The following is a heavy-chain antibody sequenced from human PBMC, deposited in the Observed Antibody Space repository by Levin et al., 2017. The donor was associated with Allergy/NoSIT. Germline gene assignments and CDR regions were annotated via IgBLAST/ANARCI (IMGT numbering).Heavy chain of an antibody. CDR3: ARSHFGSGNTYYSNYYMDV. CDR1: GYTFMNYA. Sequence: ASVKVSCKISGYTFMNYALNWVRQAPGQGLEWMGWINTVTGNPTYAQGFTGRFVFSLDTSLNTASLQITSLKAEDTAVYYCARSHFGSGNTYYSNYYMDVWGEGTTVTVSS. J-gene: IGHJ6*03. D-gene: IGHD3-10*01. CDR2: INTVTGNP. V-gene: IGHV7-4-1*02.